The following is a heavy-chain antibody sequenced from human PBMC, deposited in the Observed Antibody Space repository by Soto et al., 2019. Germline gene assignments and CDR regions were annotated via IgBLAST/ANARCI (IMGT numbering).Heavy chain of an antibody. J-gene: IGHJ6*03. CDR1: GFTFSSYW. CDR3: ARDRGNTSHPFMDV. CDR2: IKQDGSEK. D-gene: IGHD1-7*01. Sequence: HPGGSLRLSCAASGFTFSSYWMSWVRQAPGKGLEWVANIKQDGSEKYYVDSVKGRFTISRDNAKNSLYLQMNSLRAEDTAVYYSARDRGNTSHPFMDVWGKGTTVTVSS. V-gene: IGHV3-7*01.